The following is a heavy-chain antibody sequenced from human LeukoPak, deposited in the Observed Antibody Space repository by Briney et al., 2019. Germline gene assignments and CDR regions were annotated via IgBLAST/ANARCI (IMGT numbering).Heavy chain of an antibody. Sequence: SETLSLTCTVSGGSISSGRYYWSWIRQPAGKGLEWIGRIYTSGSTNYNPSLKSRVTISVDTSKNQFSLKLSSVTAADTAVYYCARGSGYSSSWYYGRSFQHWGQGTLVTVSS. CDR2: IYTSGST. V-gene: IGHV4-61*02. CDR1: GGSISSGRYY. CDR3: ARGSGYSSSWYYGRSFQH. D-gene: IGHD6-13*01. J-gene: IGHJ1*01.